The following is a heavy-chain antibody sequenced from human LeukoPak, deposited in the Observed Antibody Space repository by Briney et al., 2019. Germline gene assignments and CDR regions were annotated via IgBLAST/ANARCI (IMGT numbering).Heavy chain of an antibody. CDR3: ARDSHAYFDAFDI. CDR2: IYARGNT. D-gene: IGHD2/OR15-2a*01. CDR1: GFTFSSY. J-gene: IGHJ3*02. Sequence: GSLRLSCAASGFTFSSYWSWIRQPAGKGLEWIGRIYARGNTNYNPSLKSRVTISVDTSKNQFSLKLSSVTAADTAVYFCARDSHAYFDAFDIWGQGTMVTVSS. V-gene: IGHV4-4*07.